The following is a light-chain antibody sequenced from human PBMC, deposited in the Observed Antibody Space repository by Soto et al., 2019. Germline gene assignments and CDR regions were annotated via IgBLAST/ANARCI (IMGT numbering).Light chain of an antibody. CDR1: QSVSSN. Sequence: EIVMTQSPATLSVSPGERATLSCRASQSVSSNLAWYQQKPGQAPRLIMFRTSTRATGVPARFSGSGSETEFNITISSLQSEDFAFYYCQQYNQWPRATFGGGTKVDIK. J-gene: IGKJ4*01. CDR3: QQYNQWPRAT. V-gene: IGKV3-15*01. CDR2: RTS.